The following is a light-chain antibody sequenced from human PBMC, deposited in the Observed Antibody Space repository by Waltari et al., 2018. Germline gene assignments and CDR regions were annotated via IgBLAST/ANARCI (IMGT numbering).Light chain of an antibody. V-gene: IGLV4-60*03. J-gene: IGLJ2*01. CDR3: ETWHSNTQV. CDR2: LEGSGSY. CDR1: SGHSCYI. Sequence: QPVLTQSSSASPSLGSSVKPTSTLSSGHSCYIIALHQQQPEKAPRYLMKLEGSGSYSKGSGVPDRFSGSSSVADRYLIISNSQSEDEADYYCETWHSNTQVFGGGTKLTVL.